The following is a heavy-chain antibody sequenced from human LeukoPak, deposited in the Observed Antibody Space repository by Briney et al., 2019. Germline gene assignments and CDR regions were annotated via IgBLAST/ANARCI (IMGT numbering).Heavy chain of an antibody. CDR1: GFTFSNYW. CDR2: ISRSSAYI. V-gene: IGHV3-21*01. J-gene: IGHJ3*02. D-gene: IGHD3-10*01. CDR3: ASFPPYMVRTDAFDI. Sequence: GGSLRLSCAASGFTFSNYWMHWVRQAPGKGLEWVSSISRSSAYIYYADSVKGRFTISRDNAKNSLYLQMNSLRAEDTAVYYCASFPPYMVRTDAFDIWGQGTMATVSS.